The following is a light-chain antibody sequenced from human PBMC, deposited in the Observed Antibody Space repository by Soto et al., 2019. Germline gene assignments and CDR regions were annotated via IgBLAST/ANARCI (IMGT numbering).Light chain of an antibody. J-gene: IGKJ1*01. CDR1: QSVSSSF. V-gene: IGKV3-20*01. Sequence: ESVLTQSPGTLSLSPGEKATLSCRASQSVSSSFLSWYQQKPGQAPRLLIYGASRRATGIPERFSGSGSGTDFTLTVSRLEPEDFAVYYCQQFGSSSWTFGQGTKEEIK. CDR2: GAS. CDR3: QQFGSSSWT.